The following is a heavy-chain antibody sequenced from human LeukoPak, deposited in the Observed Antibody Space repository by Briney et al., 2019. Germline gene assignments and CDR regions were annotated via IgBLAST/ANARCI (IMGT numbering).Heavy chain of an antibody. J-gene: IGHJ4*02. CDR2: IYYSGST. D-gene: IGHD5-18*01. V-gene: IGHV4-59*08. Sequence: SETLSLTCTVSGVSISSYYWSWIRQPPGKGLEWIGYIYYSGSTNYNPSLKSRVTISVDTSKNQFSLKLSPVTAADTAVYYCARLHDGYRYGADYWGQGTLVTAS. CDR1: GVSISSYY. CDR3: ARLHDGYRYGADY.